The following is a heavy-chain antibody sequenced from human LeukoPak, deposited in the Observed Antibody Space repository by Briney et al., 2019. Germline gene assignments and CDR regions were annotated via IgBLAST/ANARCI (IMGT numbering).Heavy chain of an antibody. V-gene: IGHV4-4*02. CDR2: NNHSGST. CDR3: ARKGYSSGYDY. Sequence: PSETLSLTCAVSGGSISSSNWWSWVRQPPGKGLEWIGENNHSGSTNCNPSLKSRVTISVDTSKNQFSLKLSSVTAADTAVYYCARKGYSSGYDYWGQGTLVTVSS. CDR1: GGSISSSNW. D-gene: IGHD6-19*01. J-gene: IGHJ4*02.